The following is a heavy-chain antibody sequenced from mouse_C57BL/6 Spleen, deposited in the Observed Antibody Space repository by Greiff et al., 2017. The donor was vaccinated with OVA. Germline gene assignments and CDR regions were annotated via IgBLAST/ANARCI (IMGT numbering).Heavy chain of an antibody. CDR2: IDPSDSYT. D-gene: IGHD2-4*01. V-gene: IGHV1-50*01. J-gene: IGHJ2*01. CDR1: GYTFTSYW. CDR3: ARGDDYDGFDY. Sequence: VQLQQPGAELVKPGASVKLSCKASGYTFTSYWMQWVKQRPGQGLEWIGEIDPSDSYTNYNQKFKGKATLTVDTSSSTAYMQLSSLTSEDSAVYYCARGDDYDGFDYWGQGTTLTVSS.